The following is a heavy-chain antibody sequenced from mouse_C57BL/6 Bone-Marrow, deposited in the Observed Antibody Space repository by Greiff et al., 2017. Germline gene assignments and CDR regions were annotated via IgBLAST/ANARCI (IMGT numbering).Heavy chain of an antibody. D-gene: IGHD3-2*02. V-gene: IGHV5-6*01. J-gene: IGHJ3*01. CDR2: ISSGGSYT. Sequence: DVHLVESGGDLVKPGGSLKLSCTASGFTFSSYGMSWVSQTPDQRLEWVATISSGGSYTYYPDSVKGRFTISRDNAKNTLYLQMSSLKSDDTAMYYCARQLSAYWGQGTLVTVSA. CDR1: GFTFSSYG. CDR3: ARQLSAY.